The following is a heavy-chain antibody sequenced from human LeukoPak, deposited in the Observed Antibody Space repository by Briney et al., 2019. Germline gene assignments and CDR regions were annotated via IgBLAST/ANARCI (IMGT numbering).Heavy chain of an antibody. Sequence: PSETLSLTCTVSGGSISSSSYYWGWIRQPPGKGLEWIGSVYYSGSTYYNPSLKSRVTISVDTSKNQFSLKLSSVTAADTAVYYCASLNDYGDYWFDYWGQGTLVTVSS. D-gene: IGHD4-17*01. CDR3: ASLNDYGDYWFDY. CDR1: GGSISSSSYY. V-gene: IGHV4-39*07. CDR2: VYYSGST. J-gene: IGHJ4*02.